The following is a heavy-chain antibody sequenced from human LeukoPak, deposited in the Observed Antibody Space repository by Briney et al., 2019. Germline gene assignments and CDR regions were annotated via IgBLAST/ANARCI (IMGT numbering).Heavy chain of an antibody. J-gene: IGHJ4*02. V-gene: IGHV3-74*01. Sequence: PGGSLRLSCAVSGFTFSSGYMHWVRQPPGKGPVWVSRISSDGSNTIYADSVKGRFTISRDDARNTLYLQMNSLRDADTAVCYCARYTGGGVYWGQGTLVTVSS. CDR3: ARYTGGGVY. CDR1: GFTFSSGY. D-gene: IGHD2-2*02. CDR2: ISSDGSNT.